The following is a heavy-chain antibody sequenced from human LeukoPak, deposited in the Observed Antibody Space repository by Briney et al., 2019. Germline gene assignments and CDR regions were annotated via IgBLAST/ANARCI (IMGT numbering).Heavy chain of an antibody. D-gene: IGHD3-10*01. CDR3: ARARLLYYYGSGSYLDY. CDR2: MNPNSGNT. Sequence: ASVKVSCKASGYTFTSYGTSWVRQAPGQGLEWMGWMNPNSGNTGYAQKFQGRVTMTRNTSISTAYMELSSLRSEDTAVYYCARARLLYYYGSGSYLDYWGQGTLVTVSS. V-gene: IGHV1-8*02. CDR1: GYTFTSYG. J-gene: IGHJ4*02.